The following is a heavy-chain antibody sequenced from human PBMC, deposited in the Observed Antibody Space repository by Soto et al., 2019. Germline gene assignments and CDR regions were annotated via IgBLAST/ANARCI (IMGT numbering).Heavy chain of an antibody. CDR3: ARHSHYSDYDY. CDR2: MYYSGST. J-gene: IGHJ4*02. Sequence: NPSETLSLTCAVSGGSISTADYYWGWIRQPPRKGLEWIGSMYYSGSTSYNPSLKSRVTIDVDTSKNQFSLRLSSVTAADTAVYNCARHSHYSDYDYWGLGTLVTVSS. CDR1: GGSISTADYY. V-gene: IGHV4-39*01. D-gene: IGHD4-17*01.